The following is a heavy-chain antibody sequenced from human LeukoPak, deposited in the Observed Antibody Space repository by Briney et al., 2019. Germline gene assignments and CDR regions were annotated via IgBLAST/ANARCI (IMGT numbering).Heavy chain of an antibody. CDR2: INPNSGGT. CDR1: GYTFTGYY. D-gene: IGHD6-13*01. Sequence: GASVKVSCKASGYTFTGYYMHWVRQAPGQGLEWMGWINPNSGGTNYAQKFQGRVTMTRDTSISTAYMELSRLRSDDTAVYYCAREPERSSSWLAYFDYWGQETLVTVSS. CDR3: AREPERSSSWLAYFDY. J-gene: IGHJ4*02. V-gene: IGHV1-2*02.